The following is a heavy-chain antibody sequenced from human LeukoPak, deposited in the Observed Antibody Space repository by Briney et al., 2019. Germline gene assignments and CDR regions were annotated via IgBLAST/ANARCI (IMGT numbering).Heavy chain of an antibody. J-gene: IGHJ4*02. CDR2: IYYSGRT. CDR1: GGSISSSSYH. CDR3: ARRRDYYDSSGYAFFY. D-gene: IGHD3-22*01. Sequence: SETLCLTCTVSGGSISSSSYHWGWIRQPPGKGLEWIGSIYYSGRTYYNPSLKSRVTISVDTSKNQFSLKLSSVTAADTAVYYCARRRDYYDSSGYAFFYWGEGTLVTVSS. V-gene: IGHV4-39*01.